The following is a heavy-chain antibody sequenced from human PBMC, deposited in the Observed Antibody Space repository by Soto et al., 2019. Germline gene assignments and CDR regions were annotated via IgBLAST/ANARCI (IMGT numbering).Heavy chain of an antibody. V-gene: IGHV3-23*01. Sequence: GGSLRLSCAASGFTFSSYAMSWVRQAPGKGLEWVSAISGSGGSTYYADSVKGRFTISRDNSKNTLYLQMNSLRAEDTAVYYYAKIQNYFDWSDYWGQGTLVTVSS. D-gene: IGHD3-9*01. J-gene: IGHJ4*02. CDR2: ISGSGGST. CDR3: AKIQNYFDWSDY. CDR1: GFTFSSYA.